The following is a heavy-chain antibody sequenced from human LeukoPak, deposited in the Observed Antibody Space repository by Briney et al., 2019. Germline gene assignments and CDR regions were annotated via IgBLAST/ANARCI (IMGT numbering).Heavy chain of an antibody. V-gene: IGHV4-4*07. CDR3: AGDPIFGVVIILGY. J-gene: IGHJ4*02. CDR2: IYTSGST. CDR1: GGSISSYY. Sequence: PSETLSLTCTVSGGSISSYYWSWIRQPAGKGLEWIGRIYTSGSTNYNPSPKSRVTMSVDTSKNQFSLKLSSVTAADTAVYYCAGDPIFGVVIILGYWGQGTLVTVSS. D-gene: IGHD3-3*01.